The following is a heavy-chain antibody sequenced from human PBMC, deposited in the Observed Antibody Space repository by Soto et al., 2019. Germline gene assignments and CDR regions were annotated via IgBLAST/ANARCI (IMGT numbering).Heavy chain of an antibody. Sequence: ASVKVSCKASGYTFSTYGISWVRQAPGQGLEWMGCVNTFNGNTNYAQKFQGRVTMTTDTSTSTAYMEVRSLRSDDTAVYYCARLMLLDTNYYYAMDVWGQGTTVTVSS. V-gene: IGHV1-18*04. CDR1: GYTFSTYG. CDR3: ARLMLLDTNYYYAMDV. CDR2: VNTFNGNT. D-gene: IGHD3-16*01. J-gene: IGHJ6*02.